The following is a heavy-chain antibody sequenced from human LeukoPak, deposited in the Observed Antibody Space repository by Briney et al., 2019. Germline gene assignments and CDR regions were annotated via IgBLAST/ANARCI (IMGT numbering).Heavy chain of an antibody. CDR1: GFTFSSYG. CDR3: IKDAGNDDYFDY. CDR2: IWYGGNNK. Sequence: GGSLRLSCAASGFTFSSYGMHWVRQAPGEGLEWLAVIWYGGNNKYYADSVKGRFTISRDNSKNTLYLQMNSLRPEDTAMYYCIKDAGNDDYFDYWGQGTLVTVSS. V-gene: IGHV3-30*02. J-gene: IGHJ4*02. D-gene: IGHD1-1*01.